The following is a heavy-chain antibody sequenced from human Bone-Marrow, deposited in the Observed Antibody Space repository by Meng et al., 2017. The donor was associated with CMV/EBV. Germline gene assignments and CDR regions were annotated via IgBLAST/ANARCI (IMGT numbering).Heavy chain of an antibody. Sequence: GESLKISCAASGFTFSSYWMSWVRQAPGKGLEWVANIKQDGSEKYYVDSVKGRFTISRDKAKNSLYLQMNSLRAEDTAVYYCARDTGWELTRTFDYWGQGTLVTVSS. V-gene: IGHV3-7*01. D-gene: IGHD1-26*01. CDR2: IKQDGSEK. J-gene: IGHJ4*02. CDR1: GFTFSSYW. CDR3: ARDTGWELTRTFDY.